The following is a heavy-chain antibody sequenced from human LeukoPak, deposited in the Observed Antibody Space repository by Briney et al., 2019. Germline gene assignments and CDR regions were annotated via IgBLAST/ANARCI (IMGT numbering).Heavy chain of an antibody. CDR3: ARVKDYDFWSGYYTGIDY. D-gene: IGHD3-3*01. J-gene: IGHJ4*02. Sequence: PGGSLRLSCIASGFTFSSDRMHWVRQVPGKGLVWVSRIETDGTGAVYADAVEGRFTISRDNSKNTLYLQMNSLRAEDTAVYYCARVKDYDFWSGYYTGIDYWGQGTLVTVSS. V-gene: IGHV3-74*03. CDR1: GFTFSSDR. CDR2: IETDGTGA.